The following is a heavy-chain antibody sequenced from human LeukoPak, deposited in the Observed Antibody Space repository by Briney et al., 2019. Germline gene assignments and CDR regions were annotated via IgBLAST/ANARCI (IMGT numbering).Heavy chain of an antibody. CDR2: ISGSGGST. J-gene: IGHJ3*02. D-gene: IGHD1-26*01. CDR1: GFTFSSYA. V-gene: IGHV3-23*01. CDR3: AKYRSYDRGAFDI. Sequence: GGSLRLSCAASGFTFSSYAMSWVRQAPGKGLEWVSAISGSGGSTYYADSVKGRFAISRDNSKNTLYLQMNSLRAEDTAVYYCAKYRSYDRGAFDIWGQGTMVTVSS.